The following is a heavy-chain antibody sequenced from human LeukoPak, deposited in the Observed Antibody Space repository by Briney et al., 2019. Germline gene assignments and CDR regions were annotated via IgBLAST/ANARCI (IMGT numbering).Heavy chain of an antibody. V-gene: IGHV4-34*01. CDR2: INHSGST. CDR3: ARGPYDFWSGYFNYFDY. J-gene: IGHJ4*02. D-gene: IGHD3-3*01. Sequence: SETLSLTCAVYGGSFSGYYWSWIRQPPGKGLEWNGEINHSGSTNYNPSLKSRVTISVDTSKNRFSLKLSSVTAADTAVYYCARGPYDFWSGYFNYFDYWGQGTLVTVSS. CDR1: GGSFSGYY.